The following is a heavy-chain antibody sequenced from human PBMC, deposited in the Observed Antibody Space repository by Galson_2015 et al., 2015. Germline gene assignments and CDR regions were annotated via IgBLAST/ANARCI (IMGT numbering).Heavy chain of an antibody. J-gene: IGHJ3*02. V-gene: IGHV3-48*02. D-gene: IGHD3-22*01. Sequence: SLRLSCAASGFTFSSYSMNWVRQAPGKGLEWVSYISSSSSTIYYADSVKGRFTISRDNAKNSLYLQMNSLRDEDTAVYYCARDSVSYYDSSVYGAFDIWGQGTMVTVSS. CDR1: GFTFSSYS. CDR2: ISSSSSTI. CDR3: ARDSVSYYDSSVYGAFDI.